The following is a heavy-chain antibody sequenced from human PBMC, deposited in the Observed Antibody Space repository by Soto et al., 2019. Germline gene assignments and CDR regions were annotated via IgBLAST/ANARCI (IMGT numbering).Heavy chain of an antibody. CDR3: ARRGATSWFDP. CDR2: INHSGST. D-gene: IGHD1-26*01. V-gene: IGHV4-34*01. Sequence: QVQLQQWGAGLLKPSETLSLTCAVYGGSFSGYYWSWIRQPPGKGLEWIGEINHSGSTNYNPSLKSRVTISVDTSKNQFSLKLSSVTAADTAVYYCARRGATSWFDPWGQGTLVTVSS. J-gene: IGHJ5*02. CDR1: GGSFSGYY.